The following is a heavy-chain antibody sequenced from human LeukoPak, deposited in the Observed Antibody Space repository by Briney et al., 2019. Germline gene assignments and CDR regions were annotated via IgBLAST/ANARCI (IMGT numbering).Heavy chain of an antibody. J-gene: IGHJ4*02. D-gene: IGHD6-19*01. CDR2: ISSSSSYI. V-gene: IGHV3-21*01. CDR1: GFTFSSYS. Sequence: GGSLRLSCAASGFTFSSYSMNWVRQAPGKGLEWVSSISSSSSYIYYADSVKGRFTISRDNAKNSLYLQMNSLRAEDTAVYYCAXXXXXSGXXDYXGQGTLVTVSS. CDR3: AXXXXXSGXXDY.